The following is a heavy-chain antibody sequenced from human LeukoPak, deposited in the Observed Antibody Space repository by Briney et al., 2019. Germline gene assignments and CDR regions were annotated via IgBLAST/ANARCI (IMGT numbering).Heavy chain of an antibody. CDR3: VRRDIYTTSSWGAFDI. D-gene: IGHD6-6*01. Sequence: GGSLRLSCAASGFPFCRYVMSWVPQVRGWRADWVSTIISTGGEIFCADSVKGRFTISRDNSNNMVYLQMDSLRTDDTALYYCVRRDIYTTSSWGAFDIWGQGTLVTVSS. CDR2: IISTGGEI. CDR1: GFPFCRYV. V-gene: IGHV3-23*01. J-gene: IGHJ3*02.